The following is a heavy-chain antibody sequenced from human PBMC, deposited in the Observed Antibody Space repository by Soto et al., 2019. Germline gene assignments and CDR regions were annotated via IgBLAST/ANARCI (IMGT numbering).Heavy chain of an antibody. CDR1: GYSFTNYW. J-gene: IGHJ5*02. CDR2: IDPSDSYT. Sequence: PGESLKISCKGSGYSFTNYWISWVRQMPGKGLEWMGRIDPSDSYTSYSPSFQGHVTISADKFISTAFLQWSSLKASDTAMYHCARLSQLVHDPWGQGTLVTVSS. D-gene: IGHD6-13*01. CDR3: ARLSQLVHDP. V-gene: IGHV5-10-1*01.